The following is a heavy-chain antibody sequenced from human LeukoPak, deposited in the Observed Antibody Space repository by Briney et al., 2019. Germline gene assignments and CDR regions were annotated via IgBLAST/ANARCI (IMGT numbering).Heavy chain of an antibody. CDR3: VREGYDSSGYYLDS. Sequence: SESLSLTCTVSGGSISGYYWSWFRQPPGKGLEWFGWIHNSGSTENNPSLKSRVTMSVDTSKNQISLRLYSVTAADTAVYYCVREGYDSSGYYLDSWGQGTLVTVSS. J-gene: IGHJ4*02. CDR1: GGSISGYY. CDR2: IHNSGST. D-gene: IGHD3-22*01. V-gene: IGHV4-59*01.